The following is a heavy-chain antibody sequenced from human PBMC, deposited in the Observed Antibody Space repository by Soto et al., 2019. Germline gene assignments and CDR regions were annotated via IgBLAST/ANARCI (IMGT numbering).Heavy chain of an antibody. CDR2: ISSRGTST. CDR1: GFTFNTYE. V-gene: IGHV3-48*03. CDR3: ARDRGYNTGWYGGALDF. J-gene: IGHJ4*02. Sequence: EVQLVESGGGLVQPGESLRLSCEASGFTFNTYEMNWVGQAPGKGLEWVAYISSRGTSTFYADSVKGRFSISRDNDNDSVSLLMNNLRVDDTAVYYCARDRGYNTGWYGGALDFWGQGTLVTVSS. D-gene: IGHD6-19*01.